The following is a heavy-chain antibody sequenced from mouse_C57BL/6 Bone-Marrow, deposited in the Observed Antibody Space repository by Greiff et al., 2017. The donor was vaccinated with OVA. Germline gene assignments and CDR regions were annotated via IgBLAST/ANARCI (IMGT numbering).Heavy chain of an antibody. V-gene: IGHV1-82*01. J-gene: IGHJ2*01. CDR3: ARHEDGYYAYYFDY. D-gene: IGHD2-3*01. Sequence: VQLQQSGPELVKPGASVKLSCKASGYAFSSSWMNWVKQRPGKGLEWIGRIYPGDGDTNYNGKFKGKATLTADKSSSTAYMQLSSLTSEDSAVYVCARHEDGYYAYYFDYWGQGTTLTVSS. CDR1: GYAFSSSW. CDR2: IYPGDGDT.